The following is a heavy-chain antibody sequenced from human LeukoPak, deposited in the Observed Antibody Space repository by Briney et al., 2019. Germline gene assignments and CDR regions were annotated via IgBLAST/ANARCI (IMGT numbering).Heavy chain of an antibody. CDR1: VVTFSSYA. J-gene: IGHJ6*03. Sequence: GGSLRLSCAASVVTFSSYAMSWGRQAPGKGLEWVSAISGSGGSTYYADSVKGRFTISRDNSKNTLYLQMNSLRAEDTAVYYCGSNRGTYYYYYYMDVWGKGTTVTVSS. D-gene: IGHD1-14*01. V-gene: IGHV3-23*01. CDR3: GSNRGTYYYYYYMDV. CDR2: ISGSGGST.